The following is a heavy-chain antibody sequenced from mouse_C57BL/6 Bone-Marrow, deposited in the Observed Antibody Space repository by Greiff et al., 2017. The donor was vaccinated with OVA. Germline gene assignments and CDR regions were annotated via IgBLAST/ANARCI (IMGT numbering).Heavy chain of an antibody. V-gene: IGHV5-6*01. Sequence: EVQLQQSGGDLVKPGGSLTLSCAASGFTFSSYGMPWVRQTPDKRLEWVANISSGGSYTYYPDSVKGRFTRSIDNAKNTLYLQMSSLKSEDTAMYYCARRTFAYWGQGTLVTVSA. CDR1: GFTFSSYG. CDR3: ARRTFAY. CDR2: ISSGGSYT. J-gene: IGHJ3*01.